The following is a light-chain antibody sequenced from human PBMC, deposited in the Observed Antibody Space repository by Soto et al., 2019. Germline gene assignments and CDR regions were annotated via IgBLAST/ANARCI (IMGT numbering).Light chain of an antibody. Sequence: QSVLTQPPSVSGYPGQRVTISCTGSSSNIGAGFDVPWYQHLPGTAPKLLIYNNNYRPSGVPDRLSGSTSGTSASLAITGRRAEDEADYYCQSSDTSLSGSLFGGGTKVTVL. CDR2: NNN. CDR3: QSSDTSLSGSL. J-gene: IGLJ2*01. V-gene: IGLV1-40*01. CDR1: SSNIGAGFD.